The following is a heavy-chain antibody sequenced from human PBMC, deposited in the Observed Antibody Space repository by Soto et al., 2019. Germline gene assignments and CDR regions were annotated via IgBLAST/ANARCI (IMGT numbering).Heavy chain of an antibody. CDR1: GFPFSSYA. CDR2: ISGSGGST. Sequence: PGGSLRLSCAASGFPFSSYAMSWVRQAPGKGLEWVSAISGSGGSTYYADSVKGRFTISRDNSKNTLYLQMNSLRAEDTAVYYCAKDRCSGGSCYSYWFDPWGQGTLVTVSS. J-gene: IGHJ5*02. CDR3: AKDRCSGGSCYSYWFDP. V-gene: IGHV3-23*01. D-gene: IGHD2-15*01.